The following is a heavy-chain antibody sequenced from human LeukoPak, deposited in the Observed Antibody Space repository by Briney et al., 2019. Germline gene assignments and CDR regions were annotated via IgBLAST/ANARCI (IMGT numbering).Heavy chain of an antibody. CDR3: ARSQSGYFPPTSDY. Sequence: GGSLRLSCAASGFTFSNYNMNLVRQAPGKGLEWVSSISSSSDYIHYADSVKGRFTISRDNAKNSLYLQMNSLRAEDTAVYYCARSQSGYFPPTSDYWGQGTLVTVSS. J-gene: IGHJ4*02. CDR1: GFTFSNYN. CDR2: ISSSSDYI. D-gene: IGHD3-3*01. V-gene: IGHV3-21*01.